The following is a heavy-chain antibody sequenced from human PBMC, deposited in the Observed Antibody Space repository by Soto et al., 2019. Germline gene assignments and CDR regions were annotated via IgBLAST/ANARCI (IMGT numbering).Heavy chain of an antibody. CDR1: GDSISGSYY. CDR2: IYYGGST. Sequence: SETLSLTCTVSGDSISGSYYCGWIRQPPGKGLEWIGIIYYGGSTYSNPSLKSRVSISVDTSKNQFTLNLSSVTAADTAVYYCARRGSNSWSSFDYWGQGTQVTVSS. V-gene: IGHV4-39*01. J-gene: IGHJ4*02. CDR3: ARRGSNSWSSFDY. D-gene: IGHD6-13*01.